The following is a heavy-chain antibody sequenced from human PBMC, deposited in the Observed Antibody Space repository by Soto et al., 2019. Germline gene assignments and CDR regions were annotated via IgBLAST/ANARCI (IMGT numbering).Heavy chain of an antibody. CDR2: IGESGTPT. Sequence: GSLRISCAASGFHFNSYDMKWVRQAPGKGLEWVSLIGESGTPTYYADSVKGRFTISRDNSGNTLFLEMYSLRAEDTAVYYCARYIPGVRYYGKYVWGQGTTVTGS. CDR1: GFHFNSYD. D-gene: IGHD5-18*01. CDR3: ARYIPGVRYYGKYV. V-gene: IGHV3-23*01. J-gene: IGHJ6*02.